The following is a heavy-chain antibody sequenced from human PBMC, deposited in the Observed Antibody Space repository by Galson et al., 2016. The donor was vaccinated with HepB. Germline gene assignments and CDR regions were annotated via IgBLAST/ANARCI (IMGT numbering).Heavy chain of an antibody. Sequence: SLRLSCAASGFTFSNYIIHWVRQAPGKGLEWVAGISFDGSNKYYADSVKGRFTISRDNSKNTLYLQMNSLRPEDTAVHYCARSKGYYYYAMDVWGRGTLVTVSS. CDR1: GFTFSNYI. CDR2: ISFDGSNK. CDR3: ARSKGYYYYAMDV. V-gene: IGHV3-30-3*01. J-gene: IGHJ6*02.